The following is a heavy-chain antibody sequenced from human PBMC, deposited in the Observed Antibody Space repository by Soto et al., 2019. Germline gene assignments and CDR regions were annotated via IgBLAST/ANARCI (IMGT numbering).Heavy chain of an antibody. D-gene: IGHD6-13*01. V-gene: IGHV1-2*04. J-gene: IGHJ4*02. CDR1: GYTFTGYY. CDR3: ERGRYSRSWYGFSPVDY. CDR2: IKPNSGGT. Sequence: ASVKVSCKASGYTFTGYYMHWVRQAPGQGLEWMGRIKPNSGGTNYAQKFQGWVTMTRDTSISTAYKELSRLRSDNTDVNYSERGRYSRSWYGFSPVDYWGQGTLVTVSS.